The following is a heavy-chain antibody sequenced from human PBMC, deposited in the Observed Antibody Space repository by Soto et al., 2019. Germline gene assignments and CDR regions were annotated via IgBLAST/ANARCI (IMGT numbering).Heavy chain of an antibody. CDR1: GFTFSNYA. D-gene: IGHD6-6*01. CDR3: AKDPKYSSSDGDDN. Sequence: GGSLRLSCAASGFTFSNYAMSWVRQAPGKGLEWVSTISGSGGTTYYADSVKGRFTISRDNSKNTLYLQMNSLRAEDTAVYYCAKDPKYSSSDGDDNWGQGTLVTVSS. CDR2: ISGSGGTT. J-gene: IGHJ4*02. V-gene: IGHV3-23*01.